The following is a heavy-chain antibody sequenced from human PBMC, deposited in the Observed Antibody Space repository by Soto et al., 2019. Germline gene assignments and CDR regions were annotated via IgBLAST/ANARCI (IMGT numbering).Heavy chain of an antibody. Sequence: RASVKVSCKASGYTFNNYDIHWVRQAPGHGLEWMGWMNPNSGNTGYAQNFRGRVTMTQNTAIGTAYMELSSLRSDDTATYYCTGAYGAETFDFWGQGTRVTVSS. V-gene: IGHV1-8*02. D-gene: IGHD3-10*01. CDR1: GYTFNNYD. CDR2: MNPNSGNT. CDR3: TGAYGAETFDF. J-gene: IGHJ5*01.